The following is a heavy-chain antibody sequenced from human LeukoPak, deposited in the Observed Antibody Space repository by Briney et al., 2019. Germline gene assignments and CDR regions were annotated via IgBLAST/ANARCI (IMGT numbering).Heavy chain of an antibody. CDR2: IYYSGST. J-gene: IGHJ4*02. Sequence: SETLSLTCTVSGGSISSYYWSWIRQPPGKGLEWIGYIYYSGSTNYNPSLKSRVTISVDTSKNQFSLKLSSVTAADTAVYYCARGILGYCSGGSCSNFDYWGQGTLVTVSS. D-gene: IGHD2-15*01. CDR3: ARGILGYCSGGSCSNFDY. V-gene: IGHV4-59*01. CDR1: GGSISSYY.